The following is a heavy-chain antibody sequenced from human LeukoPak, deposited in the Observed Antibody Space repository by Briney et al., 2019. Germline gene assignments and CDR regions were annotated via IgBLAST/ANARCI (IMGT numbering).Heavy chain of an antibody. CDR1: GYTFTSYY. CDR2: INPSGGST. D-gene: IGHD5-12*01. CDR3: ARVDSDIVATNFDY. Sequence: ASVKVSCKASGYTFTSYYMHWVRQAPGQGLEWMGIINPSGGSTSYAQKFQGRVTMTRNTSISTAYMELSSLRSEDTAVCYCARVDSDIVATNFDYWGQGTLVTVSS. J-gene: IGHJ4*02. V-gene: IGHV1-46*01.